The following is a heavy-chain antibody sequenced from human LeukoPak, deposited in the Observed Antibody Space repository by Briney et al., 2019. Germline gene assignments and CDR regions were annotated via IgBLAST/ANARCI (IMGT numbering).Heavy chain of an antibody. CDR2: INHSGST. Sequence: SETLSLTCAVYGGSFSGYYWSWIRQPPGKGLEWIGDINHSGSTNYNPSLKSRVTISVDTSKNQFSLKLSSVTAADTAVYYCARVGGLGYCSSTSCYNWFDPWGQGTLVTVSS. CDR1: GGSFSGYY. D-gene: IGHD2-2*01. V-gene: IGHV4-34*01. CDR3: ARVGGLGYCSSTSCYNWFDP. J-gene: IGHJ5*02.